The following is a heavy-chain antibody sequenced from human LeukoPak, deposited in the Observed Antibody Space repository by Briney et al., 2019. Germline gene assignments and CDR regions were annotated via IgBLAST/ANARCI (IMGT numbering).Heavy chain of an antibody. CDR2: IYYSGST. CDR1: GGSISSSSYY. CDR3: ARDVKGGDNWNYGSGRYFDY. V-gene: IGHV4-39*07. D-gene: IGHD1-7*01. J-gene: IGHJ4*02. Sequence: PSETLSLTCTVSGGSISSSSYYWGWIRQPPGKGLEWIGSIYYSGSTFYNPSLKSRATISVDTSKNQFSLKLSSVTAADTAVYYCARDVKGGDNWNYGSGRYFDYWGQGTLVTVSS.